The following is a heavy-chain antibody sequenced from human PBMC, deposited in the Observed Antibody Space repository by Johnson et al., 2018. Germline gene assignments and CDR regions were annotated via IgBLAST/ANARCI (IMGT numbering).Heavy chain of an antibody. J-gene: IGHJ6*02. V-gene: IGHV3-13*01. CDR1: GFTFSSYD. Sequence: EVQLLESGGGLVKPGGSLRLSCAASGFTFSSYDMHWVRQATGKGLEWVSAIGTAGDTYYPGSVKGRFTISRENAKNTLFLQMNSLRAEDTALYYCARCNYYGMDVWGQGTTVTVSS. CDR3: ARCNYYGMDV. CDR2: IGTAGDT.